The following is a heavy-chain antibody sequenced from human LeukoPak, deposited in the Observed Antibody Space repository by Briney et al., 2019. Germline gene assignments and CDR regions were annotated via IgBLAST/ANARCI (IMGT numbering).Heavy chain of an antibody. J-gene: IGHJ4*02. D-gene: IGHD3-16*01. Sequence: GGSLRLSCVVSGFTFRSYAMYWVRQAPGKGLEWVSEISGSPDNTYYADSVKGRFATSRDDSRNTLYLQMNSLRAKDTAVYYCARLVGVSPLDYWGQGTPVTVSS. CDR1: GFTFRSYA. CDR2: ISGSPDNT. CDR3: ARLVGVSPLDY. V-gene: IGHV3-23*01.